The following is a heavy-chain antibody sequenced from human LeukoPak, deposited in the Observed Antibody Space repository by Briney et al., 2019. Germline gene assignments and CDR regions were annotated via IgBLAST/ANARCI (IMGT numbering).Heavy chain of an antibody. Sequence: PGGSLRLSCAAAGFTSSDYGMNWVRQAPGKGLEWVSGISGSGISTYYADSVKGRFTISRDNSKNTLYLQMDSLRAEDTAVYYCARDDGYSSGLGDYWGQGTLVTVSS. D-gene: IGHD6-19*01. J-gene: IGHJ4*02. V-gene: IGHV3-23*01. CDR2: ISGSGIST. CDR1: GFTSSDYG. CDR3: ARDDGYSSGLGDY.